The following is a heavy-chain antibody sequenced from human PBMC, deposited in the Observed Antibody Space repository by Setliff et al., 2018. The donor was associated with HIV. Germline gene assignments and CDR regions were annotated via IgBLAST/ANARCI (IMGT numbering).Heavy chain of an antibody. CDR3: VKALMVQGVSLQYFQH. Sequence: GGSLRLSCAASGFTFDDYTMHWVRQAPGRRPEWVSLIHWDGGSPYYADSVKGRFTISRDNSKNSLYLQMNSLRPEDTAFYYCVKALMVQGVSLQYFQHWGQGTLVTVSS. CDR1: GFTFDDYT. CDR2: IHWDGGSP. D-gene: IGHD3-10*01. J-gene: IGHJ1*01. V-gene: IGHV3-43D*03.